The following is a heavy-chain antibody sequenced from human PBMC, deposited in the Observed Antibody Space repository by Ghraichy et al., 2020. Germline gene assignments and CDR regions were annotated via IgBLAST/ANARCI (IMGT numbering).Heavy chain of an antibody. D-gene: IGHD2-2*02. V-gene: IGHV4-4*07. CDR2: IYTSGST. CDR3: ARDRFLGDCSSTSCYKDYYYGMDV. J-gene: IGHJ6*02. CDR1: GGSISSYY. Sequence: SETPSLTCTVSGGSISSYYWSWIRQPAGKGLEWIGRIYTSGSTNYNPSLKSRVTMSVDTSKNQFSLKLSSVTAADTAVYYCARDRFLGDCSSTSCYKDYYYGMDVWGQGTTVTVSS.